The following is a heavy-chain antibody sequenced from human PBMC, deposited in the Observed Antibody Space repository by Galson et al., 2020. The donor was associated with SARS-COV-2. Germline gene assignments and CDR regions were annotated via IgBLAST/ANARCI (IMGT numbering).Heavy chain of an antibody. Sequence: GESLKISCAASEFTFSSYALHWVRQAPGRGLEWVAFISYDGRNKFYADSVKGRFTISRDDFKNTLYLEMNSLRAEDTAVYYCARDSSIPARPGPWDFDYWGQGTLVTVSS. V-gene: IGHV3-30*01. J-gene: IGHJ4*02. D-gene: IGHD6-6*01. CDR2: ISYDGRNK. CDR3: ARDSSIPARPGPWDFDY. CDR1: EFTFSSYA.